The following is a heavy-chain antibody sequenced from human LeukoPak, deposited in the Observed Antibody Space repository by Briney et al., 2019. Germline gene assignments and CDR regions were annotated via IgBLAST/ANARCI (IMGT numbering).Heavy chain of an antibody. CDR1: GYTFTGYY. V-gene: IGHV1-8*02. J-gene: IGHJ4*02. D-gene: IGHD3-10*01. CDR2: MNPNSGNT. Sequence: ASVKVSCKASGYTFTGYYMHWVRQAPGQGLEWMGWMNPNSGNTGYAQKFQGRVTMTRNTSISTAYMELSSLRSEDTAVYYCARGSRITMVRGVKKGYYFDYWGQGTLVTVSS. CDR3: ARGSRITMVRGVKKGYYFDY.